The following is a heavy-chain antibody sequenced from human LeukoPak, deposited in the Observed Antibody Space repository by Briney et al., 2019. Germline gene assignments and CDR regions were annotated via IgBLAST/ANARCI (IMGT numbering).Heavy chain of an antibody. CDR3: ARDGDTVLTRGYYYYMDV. CDR2: ISGSGGST. J-gene: IGHJ6*03. Sequence: GGSLRLSCAASGFTFSSYGMSWVRQAPGKGLEWVSAISGSGGSTYYADSVKGRFTISRDNAKNSLYLQMNSLRAEDTALYYCARDGDTVLTRGYYYYMDVWGKGTTVTVSS. V-gene: IGHV3-23*01. CDR1: GFTFSSYG. D-gene: IGHD4-23*01.